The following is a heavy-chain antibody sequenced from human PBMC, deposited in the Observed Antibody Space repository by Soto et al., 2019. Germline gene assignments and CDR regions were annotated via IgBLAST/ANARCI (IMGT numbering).Heavy chain of an antibody. V-gene: IGHV3-9*01. J-gene: IGHJ6*02. CDR1: GFTFDDYA. D-gene: IGHD3-3*01. CDR3: AKDIGVCGVAPRVAHYGMDV. Sequence: PGGSLRLSCEASGFTFDDYAMHWVRQAPGKGLEWVSGISWNSGSIGYADSVKGRFTISRDNAKNSLFLQMNSLRPEDTALYYCAKDIGVCGVAPRVAHYGMDVWGQGTTVTVSS. CDR2: ISWNSGSI.